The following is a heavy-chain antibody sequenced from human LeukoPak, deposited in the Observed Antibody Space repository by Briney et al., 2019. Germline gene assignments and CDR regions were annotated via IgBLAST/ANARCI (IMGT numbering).Heavy chain of an antibody. D-gene: IGHD1-26*01. V-gene: IGHV4-59*12. CDR2: IYYSGST. CDR1: GGSISSYY. Sequence: SETLSLTCTVSGGSISSYYWSWIRQPPGKGLEWIGYIYYSGSTNYNPSLKSRVTISVDTSKNQFSLKLSSVTAADTAVYYCARAYSGSYWSYWGQGTLVTVSS. CDR3: ARAYSGSYWSY. J-gene: IGHJ4*02.